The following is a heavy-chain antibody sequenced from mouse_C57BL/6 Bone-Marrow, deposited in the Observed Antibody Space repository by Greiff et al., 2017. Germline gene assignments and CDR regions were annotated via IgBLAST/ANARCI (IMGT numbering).Heavy chain of an antibody. J-gene: IGHJ4*01. D-gene: IGHD2-2*01. CDR3: ARGSFLLWLRDYSMDY. CDR1: GYSITSGYY. Sequence: EVQLQQSGPGLVKPSQSLSLTCSVTGYSITSGYYWNWIRQFPGNKLEWMGYISYDGSNNYNPSLKNRISITRDTSKNQFVLKLNSVTTEDTATYYCARGSFLLWLRDYSMDYWGQGTAVTVSS. CDR2: ISYDGSN. V-gene: IGHV3-6*01.